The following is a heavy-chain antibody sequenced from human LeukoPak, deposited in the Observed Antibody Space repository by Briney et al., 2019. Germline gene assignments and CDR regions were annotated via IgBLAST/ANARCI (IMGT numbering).Heavy chain of an antibody. J-gene: IGHJ4*02. D-gene: IGHD3-22*01. V-gene: IGHV3-30-3*01. CDR3: ARDLVGGWDDSSGYYYGYLDY. CDR1: GFTFAIYA. CDR2: ISYDGNNK. Sequence: PGGSLRLSCAASGFTFAIYAMHWVRQAPGKGLEWVAVISYDGNNKYYADSVKGRFTISRDNSKNTLYLQMNSLRAEDTAVYYCARDLVGGWDDSSGYYYGYLDYWGQGTLVTVSS.